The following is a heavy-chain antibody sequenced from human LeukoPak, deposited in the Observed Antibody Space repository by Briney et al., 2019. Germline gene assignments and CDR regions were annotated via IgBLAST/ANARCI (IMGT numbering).Heavy chain of an antibody. J-gene: IGHJ1*01. CDR3: AKAHDDWNYVYFRH. CDR1: GFTFSSYA. Sequence: GGSLRLSCAVSGFTFSSYALSWVRRAPGKGLEWISAIRGSGDDTYYADSVKGRFTISRDNPKNTLYLQMYNLRGEDTAVYHCAKAHDDWNYVYFRHWGQGTPVTVSS. D-gene: IGHD1-7*01. CDR2: IRGSGDDT. V-gene: IGHV3-23*01.